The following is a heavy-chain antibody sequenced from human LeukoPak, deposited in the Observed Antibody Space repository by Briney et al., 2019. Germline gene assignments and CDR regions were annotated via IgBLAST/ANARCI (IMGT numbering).Heavy chain of an antibody. CDR1: GFTFSSYA. Sequence: GRSLRLSCAASGFTFSSYAMHWVRQAPGKGLEWVAVISYDGSNKYYADSVKGRFTISRDNSKNTLYLQMNSLRAEDTAVYYCARSGSSYDGSQSWFDYWGQGTLVTVSS. V-gene: IGHV3-30*04. J-gene: IGHJ4*02. D-gene: IGHD3-22*01. CDR2: ISYDGSNK. CDR3: ARSGSSYDGSQSWFDY.